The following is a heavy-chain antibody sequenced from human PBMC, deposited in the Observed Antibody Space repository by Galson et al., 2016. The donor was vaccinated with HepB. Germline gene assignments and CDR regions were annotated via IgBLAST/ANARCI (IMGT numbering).Heavy chain of an antibody. CDR2: IKQDGSEK. J-gene: IGHJ5*02. CDR1: GFPFSSYW. D-gene: IGHD6-13*01. V-gene: IGHV3-7*01. CDR3: TGAAAEGWFDP. Sequence: LRLSCAASGFPFSSYWMSWVRHVPGKGLEWVANIKQDGSEKYYADSVKGRFTISRDTSKNTLYLQMNSLRVEDTATYYCTGAAAEGWFDPWGQGTLVTVSS.